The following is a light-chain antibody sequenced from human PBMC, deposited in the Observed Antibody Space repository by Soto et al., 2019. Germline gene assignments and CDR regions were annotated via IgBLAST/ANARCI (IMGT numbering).Light chain of an antibody. J-gene: IGLJ2*01. CDR3: SSYAGINNFAI. CDR1: SSDVGNYNY. V-gene: IGLV2-8*01. Sequence: QSALTQPPSASGSPGQSVTISCTGTSSDVGNYNYVSWYQQHPGKAPKLMISEVSKRPSGVPDRFSGSKSGNTASLTVSGLQAEDEGDYYCSSYAGINNFAIFGGGTKVTVL. CDR2: EVS.